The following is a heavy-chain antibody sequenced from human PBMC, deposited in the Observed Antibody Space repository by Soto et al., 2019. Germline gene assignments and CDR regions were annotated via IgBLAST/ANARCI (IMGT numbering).Heavy chain of an antibody. Sequence: GGSLRLSCAASGFTFSSYSMNWVRQAPGKGLQWVSYISSSSSTIYYADSVKGRFTISRDNAKNSLYLQMNSLRDEDTAVYYCARDNSYYYGSGSYWDYHGMDVWGQGTTVTVSS. CDR1: GFTFSSYS. D-gene: IGHD3-10*01. CDR2: ISSSSSTI. J-gene: IGHJ6*02. V-gene: IGHV3-48*02. CDR3: ARDNSYYYGSGSYWDYHGMDV.